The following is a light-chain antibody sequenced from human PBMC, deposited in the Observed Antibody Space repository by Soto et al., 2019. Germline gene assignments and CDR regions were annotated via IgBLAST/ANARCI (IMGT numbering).Light chain of an antibody. CDR2: DAS. Sequence: EIVLTQSPATLSLSPGERATLSCRASQSVSSYLAWYQQKPGQAPRLLIYDASNRATGIPARFRGSGSGPAFTLTISNLEPEDFAVYYCQQRSNWPTFGQGTKVDIK. V-gene: IGKV3-11*01. J-gene: IGKJ1*01. CDR1: QSVSSY. CDR3: QQRSNWPT.